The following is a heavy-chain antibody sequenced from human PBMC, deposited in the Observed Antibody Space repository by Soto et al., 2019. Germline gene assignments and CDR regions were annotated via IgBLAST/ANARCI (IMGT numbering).Heavy chain of an antibody. CDR2: ISAYNGNT. J-gene: IGHJ3*02. CDR3: ARVPFIDYYGSGSQGGAFDI. D-gene: IGHD3-10*01. Sequence: ASVKVSCKASGYTFTSYGISWVRQAPGQGLEWMGWISAYNGNTNYAQKLQGRVTMTTDTSTSTAYMELRSLRSDDTAVYYCARVPFIDYYGSGSQGGAFDIWGQGTMVTVSS. V-gene: IGHV1-18*01. CDR1: GYTFTSYG.